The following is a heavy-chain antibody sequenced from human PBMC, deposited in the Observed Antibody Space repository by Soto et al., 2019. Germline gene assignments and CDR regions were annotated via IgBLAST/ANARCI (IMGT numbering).Heavy chain of an antibody. D-gene: IGHD3-16*01. CDR1: GGSTSSDNY. Sequence: QVQLQESGPGLVKPSQTLSLTCTVSGGSTSSDNYWSWIRQPPGKGLEWIGHIYYSGNTDYNPSLKSRLAISIDTSKNQSSLKLSSVTAACTAVYFCAREGGESSDGLYYFDSWGQGSLVTVSS. CDR3: AREGGESSDGLYYFDS. CDR2: IYYSGNT. J-gene: IGHJ4*02. V-gene: IGHV4-30-4*01.